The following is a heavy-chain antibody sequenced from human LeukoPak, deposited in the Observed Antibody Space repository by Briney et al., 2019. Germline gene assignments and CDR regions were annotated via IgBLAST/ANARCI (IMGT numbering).Heavy chain of an antibody. CDR1: GYTFTSYY. CDR2: INPSGGST. V-gene: IGHV1-46*01. Sequence: GASVKVSCKASGYTFTSYYMHWVRQAPGQGLEWMGIINPSGGSTSYAQKFQGRVTMTRDTSTSTVYMELSSLRSEDTAVYYCAASTINRMSAGPDYYYYGMDVWGQGTTVTVSS. J-gene: IGHJ6*02. CDR3: AASTINRMSAGPDYYYYGMDV. D-gene: IGHD5-24*01.